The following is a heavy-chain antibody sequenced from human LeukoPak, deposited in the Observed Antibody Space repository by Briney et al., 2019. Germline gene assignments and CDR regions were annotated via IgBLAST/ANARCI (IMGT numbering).Heavy chain of an antibody. CDR1: GYTFTGYY. CDR2: INPNSGNT. CDR3: ARAKRLLWFGDPTIGTAQFDY. Sequence: ASVKVSCKASGYTFTGYYMHWVRQAPGQGLEWMGWINPNSGNTGYAQKFQGRVTMTRNTSISTAYMELSSLRSEDTAVYYCARAKRLLWFGDPTIGTAQFDYWGQGTLVTVSS. D-gene: IGHD3-10*01. V-gene: IGHV1-8*02. J-gene: IGHJ4*02.